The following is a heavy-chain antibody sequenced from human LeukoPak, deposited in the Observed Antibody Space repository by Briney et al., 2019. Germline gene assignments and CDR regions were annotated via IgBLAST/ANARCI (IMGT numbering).Heavy chain of an antibody. D-gene: IGHD3-22*01. CDR3: ARHFYDGRTWYYDSSGYYYFDY. CDR1: GGSISSSSYY. J-gene: IGHJ4*02. V-gene: IGHV4-39*01. Sequence: SETLSLTCTVSGGSISSSSYYWGWIRQPPGKGLEWIGSIYYSGSTHYNPSLKSRVTISVDTSKNQFSLKLSSVSAADTAVYYCARHFYDGRTWYYDSSGYYYFDYWGQGTLVTVSS. CDR2: IYYSGST.